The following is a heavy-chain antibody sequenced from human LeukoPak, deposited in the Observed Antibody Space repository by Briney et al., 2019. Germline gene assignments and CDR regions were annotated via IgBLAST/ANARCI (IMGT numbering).Heavy chain of an antibody. Sequence: PGGSLRLSCAASGFTFSDYYMSWIRQAPGKGLEWVANIKQDGSEKYYVDSVKGRFTISRDDAKNSLYLQMNSLRAEDTAVYYCARDPEGATTFSDYWGQGTLVTVSS. CDR3: ARDPEGATTFSDY. CDR1: GFTFSDYY. CDR2: IKQDGSEK. D-gene: IGHD1-26*01. V-gene: IGHV3-7*01. J-gene: IGHJ4*02.